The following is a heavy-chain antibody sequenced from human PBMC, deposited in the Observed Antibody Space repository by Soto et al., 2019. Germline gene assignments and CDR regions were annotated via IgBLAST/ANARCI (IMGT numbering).Heavy chain of an antibody. J-gene: IGHJ4*02. Sequence: GGSLRLSCAASGFIVSNNYMSWVRQAPGRGLEWVSLIYTSGSTYYADSVKGRFTISRDTSKNTLYLQANSLRAEDTAMYYCARAPHGLVGSYYFDYWGQGTLVTVSS. D-gene: IGHD6-6*01. CDR3: ARAPHGLVGSYYFDY. CDR1: GFIVSNNY. V-gene: IGHV3-53*01. CDR2: IYTSGST.